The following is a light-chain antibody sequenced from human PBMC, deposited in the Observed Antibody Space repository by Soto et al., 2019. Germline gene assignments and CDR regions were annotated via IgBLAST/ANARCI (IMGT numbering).Light chain of an antibody. Sequence: QLVLTQPPSASGSPGQSVTISCTGTSSDVGGYNYVSWYQQHPGKAPKLMIYEVTKRPSGVPDRFSGSKSGNTASLTVSGLQAEDEGDYYCSSHGGINNVVFGGGTKLTVL. J-gene: IGLJ2*01. CDR1: SSDVGGYNY. CDR2: EVT. CDR3: SSHGGINNVV. V-gene: IGLV2-8*01.